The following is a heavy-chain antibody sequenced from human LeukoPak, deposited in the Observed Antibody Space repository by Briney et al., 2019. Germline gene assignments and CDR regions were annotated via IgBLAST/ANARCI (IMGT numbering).Heavy chain of an antibody. CDR1: GGSFSGYY. J-gene: IGHJ4*02. D-gene: IGHD3-22*01. V-gene: IGHV4-34*01. CDR3: ARQITMIVVVITN. CDR2: INHSGST. Sequence: SETLSLTCAVYGGSFSGYYWSWIRQPPGKGLEWIGEINHSGSTNYNPSLKSRVTISVDTSKNQFSLKLSSVTAADTAVYYCARQITMIVVVITNWGQGTLVTVSS.